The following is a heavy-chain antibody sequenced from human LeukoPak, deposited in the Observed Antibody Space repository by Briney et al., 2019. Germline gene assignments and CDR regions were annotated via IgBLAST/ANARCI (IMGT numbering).Heavy chain of an antibody. CDR2: INPNSGGT. V-gene: IGHV1-2*02. Sequence: ASVKVSCKASGYTFTSYDINWVRQATGQGLEWMGWINPNSGGTNYAQKFQGRVTMTRDTSISTAYMELSRLRSDDTAVYYCAVGYSGYPPEDYWGQGTLVTVSS. CDR3: AVGYSGYPPEDY. J-gene: IGHJ4*02. D-gene: IGHD5-12*01. CDR1: GYTFTSYD.